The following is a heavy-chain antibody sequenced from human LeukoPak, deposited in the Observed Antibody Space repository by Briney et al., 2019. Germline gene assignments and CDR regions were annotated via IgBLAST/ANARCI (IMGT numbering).Heavy chain of an antibody. V-gene: IGHV1-69*13. J-gene: IGHJ4*02. CDR3: ARSDPAGSGSSYGRQFDY. Sequence: SVKVSCKASGGTFSSYAISWVRQAPGQGLEWMGGIIPIFGTANYAQKFQGRVTITADESTSTAYMELSSLRSEDTAVYYCARSDPAGSGSSYGRQFDYWGQGTLVTVSS. CDR2: IIPIFGTA. D-gene: IGHD3-10*01. CDR1: GGTFSSYA.